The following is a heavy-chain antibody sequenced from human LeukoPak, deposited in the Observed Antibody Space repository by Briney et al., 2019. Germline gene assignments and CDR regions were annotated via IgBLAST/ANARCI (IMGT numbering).Heavy chain of an antibody. Sequence: SETLSLTCTVSGGSISSSSYYWGWIRQPPGKGLEWIGSIYYSGSTYYNPSLKSRVTISVDTSKNQFSLKLSSVTAADTAVYYCARDLSESDDYYDSSGYDAFDIWGQGTMVTVSS. CDR2: IYYSGST. V-gene: IGHV4-39*07. J-gene: IGHJ3*02. CDR1: GGSISSSSYY. D-gene: IGHD3-22*01. CDR3: ARDLSESDDYYDSSGYDAFDI.